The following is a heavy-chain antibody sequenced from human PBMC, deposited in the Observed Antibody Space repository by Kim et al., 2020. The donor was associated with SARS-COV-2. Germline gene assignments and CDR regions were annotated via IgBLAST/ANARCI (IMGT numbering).Heavy chain of an antibody. Sequence: GESLKISCKGSGYSFSSYWISWVRQMPGKGLEWMGRIDPSDSYTDYSPSFQGHVTISADKSIGTAYLQWSSLQASDSAMYYCGYHRFEFVVDWGQGTLVTVSS. D-gene: IGHD3-9*01. J-gene: IGHJ4*02. CDR2: IDPSDSYT. V-gene: IGHV5-10-1*01. CDR3: GYHRFEFVVD. CDR1: GYSFSSYW.